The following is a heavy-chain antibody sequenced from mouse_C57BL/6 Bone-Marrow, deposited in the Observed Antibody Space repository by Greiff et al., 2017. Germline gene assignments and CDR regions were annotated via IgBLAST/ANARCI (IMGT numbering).Heavy chain of an antibody. V-gene: IGHV3-1*01. CDR1: GYSITSGYD. CDR2: ISYSGST. CDR3: ARADWDGAFDY. D-gene: IGHD4-1*01. J-gene: IGHJ2*01. Sequence: EVQLQQSGPGMVKPSQSLSLTCTVTGYSITSGYDWHWIRHFPGNKLEWMGYISYSGSTNYNPSLNSRISITHDTSKNHFFLKLKSVTTEDTSTYYCARADWDGAFDYWGQGTTLTVSS.